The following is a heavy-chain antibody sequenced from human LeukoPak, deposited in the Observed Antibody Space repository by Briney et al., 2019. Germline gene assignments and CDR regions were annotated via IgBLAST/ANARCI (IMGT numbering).Heavy chain of an antibody. CDR1: GFTFDDYA. J-gene: IGHJ4*02. D-gene: IGHD3-22*01. CDR2: ISWNSGSI. V-gene: IGHV3-9*01. CDR3: AKDYNRYDSSGYPNVFDY. Sequence: GGSLRLSCAASGFTFDDYAMHWVRQAPGKGLEWVSGISWNSGSIGYADSVKGRFTISRDNAKNSLYLQMNSLRAEGTALYYCAKDYNRYDSSGYPNVFDYWGQGTLVTVSS.